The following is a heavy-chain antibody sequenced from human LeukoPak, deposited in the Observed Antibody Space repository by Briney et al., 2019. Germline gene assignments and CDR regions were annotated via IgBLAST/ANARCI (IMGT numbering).Heavy chain of an antibody. CDR2: IYYSGST. Sequence: SETLSLTCTVSGGPISSYYWSWIRQPPGKGLEWIGYIYYSGSTDYNPSLKSRLTISVDTSKNQSSLKLNSVTAADTAVYYCARHYSKYYYYGVDVWGQGTTVTVSS. CDR3: ARHYSKYYYYGVDV. D-gene: IGHD5-18*01. CDR1: GGPISSYY. J-gene: IGHJ6*02. V-gene: IGHV4-59*01.